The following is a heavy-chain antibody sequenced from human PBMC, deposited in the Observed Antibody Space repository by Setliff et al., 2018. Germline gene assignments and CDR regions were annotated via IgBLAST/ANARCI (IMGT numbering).Heavy chain of an antibody. CDR3: ARQDRFYDRSVFVEYFQH. V-gene: IGHV4-59*08. J-gene: IGHJ1*01. CDR1: GASITDSY. CDR2: IHYSGST. Sequence: PSETLSLTCSVSGASITDSYWNWIRQPPGKGLEWVGYIHYSGSTSYNPSLESRVTMSVDTSKNQISLKLTSVTAADTAVYYCARQDRFYDRSVFVEYFQHWGQGALVTVSS. D-gene: IGHD3-22*01.